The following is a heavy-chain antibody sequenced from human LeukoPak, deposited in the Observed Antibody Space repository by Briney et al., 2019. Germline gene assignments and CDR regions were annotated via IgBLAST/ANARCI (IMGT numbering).Heavy chain of an antibody. D-gene: IGHD2-2*01. CDR1: GGSFSGYY. CDR3: ARGSVNYCSSTSCSGAFDI. Sequence: PSETLSLTCAVSGGSFSGYYWSWIRQPPGKGLEWIGEINHSGSTNYNASLKSRVTISVDTSKNQFSLKLSSVTAADTAVYYCARGSVNYCSSTSCSGAFDIWGQGTMVTVSS. J-gene: IGHJ3*02. CDR2: INHSGST. V-gene: IGHV4-34*01.